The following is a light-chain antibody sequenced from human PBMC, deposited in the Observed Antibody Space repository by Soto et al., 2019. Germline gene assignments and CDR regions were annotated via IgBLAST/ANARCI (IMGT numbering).Light chain of an antibody. CDR2: GAS. CDR1: QSVRSN. J-gene: IGKJ1*01. CDR3: QQYNTWPLT. V-gene: IGKV3-15*01. Sequence: EIVMTQSPATLSVSPVERVTLSCRASQSVRSNLAWYQQKPGQAPRLLIYGASTRATGLPARFSGSGSGTDFTLTISSLQSEDFAVYYCQQYNTWPLTFGQGTKVDIK.